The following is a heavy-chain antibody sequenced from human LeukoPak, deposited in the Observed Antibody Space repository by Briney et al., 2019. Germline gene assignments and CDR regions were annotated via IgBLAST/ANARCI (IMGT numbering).Heavy chain of an antibody. CDR3: ATLLTYYYDSSGEEIDY. Sequence: PGGSLRLSCAASGFTFSSYAMSWVRQAPGKGLEWVSAISGSGGSTYYADSVKGRFTISRDNSKNTLYLQMNSLRAEDTAVYYCATLLTYYYDSSGEEIDYWGQGTLVTVSS. J-gene: IGHJ4*02. CDR1: GFTFSSYA. V-gene: IGHV3-23*01. D-gene: IGHD3-22*01. CDR2: ISGSGGST.